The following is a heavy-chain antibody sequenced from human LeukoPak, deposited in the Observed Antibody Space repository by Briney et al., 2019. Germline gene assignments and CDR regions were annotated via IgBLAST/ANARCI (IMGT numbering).Heavy chain of an antibody. CDR3: AKARVLVTAIQDY. D-gene: IGHD2-21*02. V-gene: IGHV3-23*01. CDR2: ISGSGGST. CDR1: VFTFSIYA. Sequence: GRTLRLSRAVSVFTFSIYAMSGVPHAPAKGLEWVSAISGSGGSTYDASSVNGRFTISRDNSKNTLYLQMNSLRAEDTAVYYCAKARVLVTAIQDYGGEGTPVTVST. J-gene: IGHJ4*02.